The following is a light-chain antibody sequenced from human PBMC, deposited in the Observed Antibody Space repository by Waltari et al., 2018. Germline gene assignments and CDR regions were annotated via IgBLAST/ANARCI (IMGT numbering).Light chain of an antibody. CDR1: PAIRNY. CDR3: QKYDSAPWT. V-gene: IGKV1-27*01. J-gene: IGKJ1*01. CDR2: DAA. Sequence: DIQMSQSPSSLSASVGDRVTLTCRASPAIRNYLAWYQQKPWKVPKVLIYDAATLESGVPSRFSGSGSGTDFTLTISSLQPEDVATYYCQKYDSAPWTFGQGTKVEIK.